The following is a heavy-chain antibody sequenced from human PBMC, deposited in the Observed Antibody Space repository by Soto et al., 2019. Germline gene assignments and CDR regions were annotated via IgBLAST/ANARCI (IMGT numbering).Heavy chain of an antibody. D-gene: IGHD6-13*01. CDR3: AKGLAAALVGGMDV. CDR1: GFTFSSYG. Sequence: LSLSCAASGFTFSSYGMHWVRQAPGKGLEWVAVISYDGSNKYYADSVKGRFTISRDNSKNTLYPQMNSLRAEDTAVYYCAKGLAAALVGGMDVWGQGTTVTVSS. CDR2: ISYDGSNK. J-gene: IGHJ6*02. V-gene: IGHV3-30*18.